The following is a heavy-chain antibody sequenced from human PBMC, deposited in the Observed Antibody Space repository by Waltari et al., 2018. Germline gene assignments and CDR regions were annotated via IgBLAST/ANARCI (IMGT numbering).Heavy chain of an antibody. D-gene: IGHD6-19*01. CDR3: AKVTLSVAGSFDS. Sequence: EVHLLESGGGVVQPGGSLRLSCVASGFTFSTSAMAWVRQAPGKGLDCVSAMNGSGFISSYADSVKGRLSISRDNSRNTLYLQINSLRAEDTAVYYCAKVTLSVAGSFDSWGQGTLGTVSS. CDR2: MNGSGFIS. J-gene: IGHJ4*02. CDR1: GFTFSTSA. V-gene: IGHV3-23*01.